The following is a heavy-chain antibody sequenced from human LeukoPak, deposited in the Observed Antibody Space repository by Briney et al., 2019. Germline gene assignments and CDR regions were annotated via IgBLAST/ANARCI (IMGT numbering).Heavy chain of an antibody. D-gene: IGHD3-3*01. Sequence: PSQTLSLTCTVSGGSISSGDYYWSWIRQPPGKGLEWIGEINHSGSTNYNPSLKSRVTISVDTSKNQFSLKLSSVTAADTAVYYCARGKLTNDFWSGYQILDPWGQGTLVTVSS. CDR2: INHSGST. CDR1: GGSISSGDYY. V-gene: IGHV4-30-4*01. J-gene: IGHJ5*02. CDR3: ARGKLTNDFWSGYQILDP.